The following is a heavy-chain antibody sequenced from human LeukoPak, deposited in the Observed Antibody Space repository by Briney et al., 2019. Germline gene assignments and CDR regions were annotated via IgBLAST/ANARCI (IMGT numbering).Heavy chain of an antibody. Sequence: PSETLSLTCAVYGGSFSGYYWSWIRQPPGKGLEWIGYIYTSGSTNYNPSLKSRVTISVDTSKNQFSLKLSSVTAADTAVYYCARHPTGLERRPLYFDYWGQGTLVTVSS. V-gene: IGHV4-4*09. J-gene: IGHJ4*02. CDR2: IYTSGST. CDR1: GGSFSGYY. CDR3: ARHPTGLERRPLYFDY. D-gene: IGHD1-1*01.